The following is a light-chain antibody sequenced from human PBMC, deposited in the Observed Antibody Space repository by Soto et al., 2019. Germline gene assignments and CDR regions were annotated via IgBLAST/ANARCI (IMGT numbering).Light chain of an antibody. Sequence: QAVVTQPASVSGSPGQSITISCTGTRSDVGGYNYVSWYQRHPGKAPKLMIYGVSNRPSGVSNRFSGSKSGNTASLTISGLQAEDEADYYCSSYTSTSSVTFGGGTKLTVL. CDR3: SSYTSTSSVT. J-gene: IGLJ2*01. CDR1: RSDVGGYNY. V-gene: IGLV2-14*01. CDR2: GVS.